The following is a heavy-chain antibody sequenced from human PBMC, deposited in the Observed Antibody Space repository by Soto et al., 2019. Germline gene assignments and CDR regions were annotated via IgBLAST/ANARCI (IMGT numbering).Heavy chain of an antibody. CDR1: GYIFTSYP. Sequence: ASVKVSCKASGYIFTSYPMHWVRQAPGHSLEWMGWINTGTGNTKYSQNFQGRVSTSRDTSAYTAYMELRSLRSEDTXVYYXTRENKGRVDHWGQGTLVTVSS. CDR2: INTGTGNT. J-gene: IGHJ5*02. V-gene: IGHV1-3*04. CDR3: TRENKGRVDH.